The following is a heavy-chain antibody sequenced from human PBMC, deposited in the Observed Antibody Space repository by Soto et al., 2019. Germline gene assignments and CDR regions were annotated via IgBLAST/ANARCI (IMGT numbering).Heavy chain of an antibody. CDR1: VFTFSSYG. J-gene: IGHJ6*02. CDR2: ISYDGSNK. Sequence: GGSLRLSGAASVFTFSSYGMHWVRQAPGKGLEWVAVISYDGSNKYYADSVKGRFTISRDNSKNTLYLQMNSLRAEDTAVYYCAKDSYYYGMDVWGQGTTVTVSS. V-gene: IGHV3-30*18. CDR3: AKDSYYYGMDV.